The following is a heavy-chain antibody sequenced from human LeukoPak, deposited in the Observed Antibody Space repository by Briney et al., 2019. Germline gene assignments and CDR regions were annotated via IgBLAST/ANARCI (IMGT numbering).Heavy chain of an antibody. CDR3: ARDYSAVAGPYYFDY. J-gene: IGHJ4*02. Sequence: SETLSLTCTVSGGSISSGGYYWSWIRQHPAKGLEWIGYIYYSGSTYYNPSLKSRVTISVDTSKNQFSLKLSSVTAADTAVYYRARDYSAVAGPYYFDYWGQGTLVTVSS. CDR1: GGSISSGGYY. D-gene: IGHD6-19*01. CDR2: IYYSGST. V-gene: IGHV4-31*03.